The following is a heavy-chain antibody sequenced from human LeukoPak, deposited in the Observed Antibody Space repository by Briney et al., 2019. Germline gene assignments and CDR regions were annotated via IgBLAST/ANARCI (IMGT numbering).Heavy chain of an antibody. Sequence: ASVKVSCKASGGTFSSYAISWVRQAPGQGLERVGGIIPIFGTANYAQKFQGRVTITTDESTSTAYMELSSLRSEDTAVYYCARDGAAVTRGTRPKYFDYWGQGTLVTVSS. CDR2: IIPIFGTA. CDR1: GGTFSSYA. D-gene: IGHD4-17*01. J-gene: IGHJ4*02. CDR3: ARDGAAVTRGTRPKYFDY. V-gene: IGHV1-69*05.